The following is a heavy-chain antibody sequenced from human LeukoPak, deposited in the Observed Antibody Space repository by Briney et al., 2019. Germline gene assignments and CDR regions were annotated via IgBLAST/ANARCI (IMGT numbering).Heavy chain of an antibody. V-gene: IGHV4-59*01. J-gene: IGHJ3*02. CDR2: IYYSGST. D-gene: IGHD4-11*01. CDR1: GGSISSYY. Sequence: SETLSLTCTVSGGSISSYYWSWIRQPPGEGLEWIGYIYYSGSTNYNPSLKSRVTISVDTSKNQFSLKLSPVTAADTAVYYCARGYSNHAFDIWGQGTMVTVSS. CDR3: ARGYSNHAFDI.